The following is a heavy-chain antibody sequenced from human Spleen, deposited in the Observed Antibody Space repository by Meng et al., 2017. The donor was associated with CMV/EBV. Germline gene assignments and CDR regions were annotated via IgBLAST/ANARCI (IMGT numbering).Heavy chain of an antibody. CDR1: GYTFTSYY. CDR2: INPSGGST. J-gene: IGHJ5*02. D-gene: IGHD5-18*01. Sequence: ASVKVSCKASGYTFTSYYMHWVRQAPGQGLEWMGIINPSGGSTSYAQKFQGRVTMTTDTSTSTAYMELRSLRSDDTAVYYCARDHSRFDPWGQGTLVTVSS. V-gene: IGHV1-46*01. CDR3: ARDHSRFDP.